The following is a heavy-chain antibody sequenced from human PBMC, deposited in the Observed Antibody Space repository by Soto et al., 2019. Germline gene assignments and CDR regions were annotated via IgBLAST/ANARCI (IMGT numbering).Heavy chain of an antibody. CDR2: VHDSGSS. V-gene: IGHV4-59*01. CDR1: GASLRGSA. Sequence: QVQLHESGPGLVKPSETLSLTCTVSGASLRGSAWTWIRQPAGKGLEWIGFVHDSGSSNSNPSLRSRVTLSLETAKNEVSLRQTDVTAADTARYYCARVPLPDGWGPWTHMFFDFWGRGTLVTVSS. D-gene: IGHD3-16*01. CDR3: ARVPLPDGWGPWTHMFFDF. J-gene: IGHJ4*02.